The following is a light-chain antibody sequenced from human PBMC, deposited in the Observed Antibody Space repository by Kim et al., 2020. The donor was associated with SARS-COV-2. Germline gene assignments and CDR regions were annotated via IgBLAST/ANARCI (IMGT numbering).Light chain of an antibody. V-gene: IGLV2-14*03. Sequence: STTTTCTGTLSDIGAFTFVSCYHHHPGKAPQLMFFGVSNRPSGVSSRFSGSKSGNTASLTISDLQAEDEADYYCSSYTSSITLVFGGGTQLTVL. CDR3: SSYTSSITLV. CDR2: GVS. CDR1: LSDIGAFTF. J-gene: IGLJ3*02.